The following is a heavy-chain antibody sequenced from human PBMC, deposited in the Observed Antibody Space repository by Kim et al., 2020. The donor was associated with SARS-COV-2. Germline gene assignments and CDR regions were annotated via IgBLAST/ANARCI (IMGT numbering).Heavy chain of an antibody. D-gene: IGHD3-9*01. CDR1: GFTFSSYA. V-gene: IGHV3-30-3*01. J-gene: IGHJ4*02. CDR2: ISYDGSNK. Sequence: GGSLRLSCAASGFTFSSYAMYWVRQAPGKGLEWVAVISYDGSNKYYADSVKGRFTISRDNSKNTLYLQMNSLRAEDTAVYYCGRDKRDILTGYSDYWGQGTLVTVSS. CDR3: GRDKRDILTGYSDY.